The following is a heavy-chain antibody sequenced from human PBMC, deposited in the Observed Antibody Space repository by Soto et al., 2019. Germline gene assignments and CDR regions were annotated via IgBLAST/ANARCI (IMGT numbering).Heavy chain of an antibody. V-gene: IGHV4-39*01. J-gene: IGHJ4*02. Sequence: SETLSLTCTVSGGSINTPGFYWTWIRQPPGKGLEWIASIYYSGSTYYNPSLQSRVTISVDTSKNQFSLKLGSVTAADTAIYYCARRTGSRFDYWGPGNLVIVSS. D-gene: IGHD6-19*01. CDR2: IYYSGST. CDR3: ARRTGSRFDY. CDR1: GGSINTPGFY.